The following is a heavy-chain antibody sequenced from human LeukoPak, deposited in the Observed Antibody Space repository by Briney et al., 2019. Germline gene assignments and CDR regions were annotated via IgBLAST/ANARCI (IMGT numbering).Heavy chain of an antibody. Sequence: GGPLRLSCAASGFTFTNAWMSWVRQTPEKGLEWVGRIKRKTDGGTTGYAAPVKGRFTISRDDSKNTLFLQMNSLKAEDTAVYYCATSGQHWDVFDYWGQGTLVTVSS. CDR1: GFTFTNAW. D-gene: IGHD1-1*01. V-gene: IGHV3-15*01. J-gene: IGHJ4*02. CDR3: ATSGQHWDVFDY. CDR2: IKRKTDGGTT.